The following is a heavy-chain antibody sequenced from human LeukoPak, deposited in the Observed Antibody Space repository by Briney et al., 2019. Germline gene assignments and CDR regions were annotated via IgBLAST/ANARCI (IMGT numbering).Heavy chain of an antibody. V-gene: IGHV1-18*01. D-gene: IGHD1-26*01. Sequence: ASVKVSCKASGYTFTSYGISWVRQAPGQGLEWMGWISAYNGNTNYAQKFQGRVTMTRDTSISTAYMELSRLRSDDTAVYYCARTYSGSFEDYFDYWGQGTLVTVSS. CDR1: GYTFTSYG. CDR2: ISAYNGNT. J-gene: IGHJ4*02. CDR3: ARTYSGSFEDYFDY.